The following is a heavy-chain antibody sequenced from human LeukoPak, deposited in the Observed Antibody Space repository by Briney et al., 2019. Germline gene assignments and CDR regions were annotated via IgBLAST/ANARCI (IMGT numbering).Heavy chain of an antibody. CDR2: IYTSGST. J-gene: IGHJ5*02. CDR1: GGSISTYH. V-gene: IGHV4-4*07. Sequence: PSETLSLTCTVSGGSISTYHWSWIRQPAGKGLEWIGRIYTSGSTSYSPSLKSRVTISVDKSKRQFSLKLRSVTAADTAVYYCARDLDHCDSTNCHNWFDPWGQGTLVTVSS. D-gene: IGHD2/OR15-2a*01. CDR3: ARDLDHCDSTNCHNWFDP.